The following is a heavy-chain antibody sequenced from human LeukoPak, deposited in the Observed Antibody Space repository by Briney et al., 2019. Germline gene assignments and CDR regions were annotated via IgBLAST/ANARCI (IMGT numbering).Heavy chain of an antibody. CDR1: GGSFSGYY. CDR2: INHSGST. D-gene: IGHD3-10*01. Sequence: SETLSLTCAVYGGSFSGYYWSWIRQPPGKGLEWIGEINHSGSTNYNPSLKSRVTISVDTSKNQFSLKLSSVTAADTAVYYCARARVPRDAFDIWGQGTMVTVSS. J-gene: IGHJ3*02. V-gene: IGHV4-34*01. CDR3: ARARVPRDAFDI.